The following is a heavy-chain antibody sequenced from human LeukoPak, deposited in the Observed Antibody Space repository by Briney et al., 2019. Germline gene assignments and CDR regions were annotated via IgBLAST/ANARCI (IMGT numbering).Heavy chain of an antibody. V-gene: IGHV3-23*01. J-gene: IGHJ4*02. CDR3: AKHSYYDRNTYLDY. CDR1: AFTFNTYA. D-gene: IGHD3-22*01. Sequence: GGSLRLSFAASAFTFNTYAMSGVRQAPGKGLEWVSVISGGPDRTYYADSVKGRFTISRDNSKNTLYLQKNSLRAEDTAVYYSAKHSYYDRNTYLDYWGQGTLVTVSS. CDR2: ISGGPDRT.